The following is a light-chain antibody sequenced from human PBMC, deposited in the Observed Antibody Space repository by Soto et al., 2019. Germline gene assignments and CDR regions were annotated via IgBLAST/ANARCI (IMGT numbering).Light chain of an antibody. CDR1: QSVSSN. J-gene: IGKJ1*01. V-gene: IGKV3-15*01. CDR3: QQYNNWPPWT. Sequence: EIVMTQSPATLSVSPGERATLSCRASQSVSSNLAWYKQKPGQAPRLLIYGASTRATGIPARFSGSGSWTEFTLTISSLQSEDFAVYYCQQYNNWPPWTFGQGTKV. CDR2: GAS.